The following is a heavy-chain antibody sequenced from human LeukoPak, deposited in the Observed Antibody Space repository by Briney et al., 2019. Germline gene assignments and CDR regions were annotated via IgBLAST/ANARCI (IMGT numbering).Heavy chain of an antibody. J-gene: IGHJ4*02. D-gene: IGHD1-26*01. V-gene: IGHV6-1*01. CDR2: TYYRSSWYN. CDR3: ARQGRSGASYSGLDS. CDR1: GDSVSSNSAA. Sequence: SQTLSLTCAISGDSVSSNSAAWNWIRQSPSRGLEWLRRTYYRSSWYNDYTLSLRGRITVDPDTSKNQFSLQLNSVSPEDTAVYYCARQGRSGASYSGLDSWGQGTLVTVSS.